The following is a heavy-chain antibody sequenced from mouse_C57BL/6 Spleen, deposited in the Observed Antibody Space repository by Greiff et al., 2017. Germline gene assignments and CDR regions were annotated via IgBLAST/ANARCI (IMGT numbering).Heavy chain of an antibody. CDR3: ARERGYGPGYFDY. D-gene: IGHD1-1*02. CDR1: GYTFTSYW. J-gene: IGHJ2*01. Sequence: VQLQQPGAELVRPGSSVKLSCKASGYTFTSYWMDWVKQRPGQGLEWIGNIYPSDSETHYNQKFKDKATLTVDKSSSTAYMQLSSLTSEDSAVYYCARERGYGPGYFDYWGQGTTLTVSS. V-gene: IGHV1-61*01. CDR2: IYPSDSET.